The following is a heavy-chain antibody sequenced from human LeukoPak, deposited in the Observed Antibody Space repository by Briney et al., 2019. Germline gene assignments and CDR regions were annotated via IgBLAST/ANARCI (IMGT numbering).Heavy chain of an antibody. CDR1: GFTFSSYA. D-gene: IGHD3-10*01. V-gene: IGHV3-23*01. CDR2: ISGSGGST. Sequence: GGSLRLSCAASGFTFSSYAMSWVRQAPGKGLERVSAISGSGGSTYYADSVKGRFTISRDNSKNTLYLQMNSLRAEDTAVYYCAKHITMVRGVILSYWGQGTLVTVSS. J-gene: IGHJ4*02. CDR3: AKHITMVRGVILSY.